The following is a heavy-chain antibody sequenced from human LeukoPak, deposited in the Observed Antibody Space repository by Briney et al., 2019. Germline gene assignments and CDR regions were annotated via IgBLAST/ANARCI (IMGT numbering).Heavy chain of an antibody. CDR2: INSDGSST. Sequence: GGSLRLSSAAAGFTFSNYWMHWVRQAPGKGLLWVSPINSDGSSTKYADSVKGRFTMSRDNDKNTLYLQMNSLRAEDTALYYCVRRQTSTSGFDHWGQGTLVTVSS. CDR3: VRRQTSTSGFDH. D-gene: IGHD6-6*01. J-gene: IGHJ4*02. V-gene: IGHV3-74*03. CDR1: GFTFSNYW.